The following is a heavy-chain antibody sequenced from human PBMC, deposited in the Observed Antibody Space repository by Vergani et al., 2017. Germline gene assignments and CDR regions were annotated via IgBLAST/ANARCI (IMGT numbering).Heavy chain of an antibody. CDR2: INPSGGST. J-gene: IGHJ6*02. CDR1: GYTFTSYY. CDR3: ARELSYYYGSGSDDYNPYYYEGRDV. D-gene: IGHD3-10*01. Sequence: QVQLVQSGAEVKKPGASVKVSCKASGYTFTSYYMHWVRQAPGQGLEWMGIINPSGGSTSYAQKFQGRVTMTRDTSTSTVYMELSSLRSEDTAVYFCARELSYYYGSGSDDYNPYYYEGRDVWGPGTTVTVSS. V-gene: IGHV1-46*01.